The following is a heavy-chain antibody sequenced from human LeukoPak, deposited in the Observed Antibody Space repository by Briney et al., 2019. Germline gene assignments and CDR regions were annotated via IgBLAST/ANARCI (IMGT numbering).Heavy chain of an antibody. CDR3: ARGGGLVPGTWFDP. CDR2: ISGYNGNT. J-gene: IGHJ5*02. D-gene: IGHD6-19*01. Sequence: ASVKVSCKASGYTFTSYGISWVRQAPGQGLEWMGWISGYNGNTNYAQGVQGRVSMTTDTATTTAYLELRSLRSDDTAVYYCARGGGLVPGTWFDPWGQGTLVTVSS. CDR1: GYTFTSYG. V-gene: IGHV1-18*01.